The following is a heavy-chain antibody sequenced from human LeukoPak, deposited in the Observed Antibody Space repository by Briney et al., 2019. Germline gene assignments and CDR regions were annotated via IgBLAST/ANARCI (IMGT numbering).Heavy chain of an antibody. D-gene: IGHD6-13*01. Sequence: GGSLRLSCAASGFTFSSYEMNWVRQAPGKGLEWVSYISSSGSTIYYADSVKGRFTISRDNAKNSLYLQMNSLRAEDTAVYYCARVAAAAGYYYYYYMDVWGKGTTVTISS. CDR1: GFTFSSYE. J-gene: IGHJ6*03. CDR2: ISSSGSTI. V-gene: IGHV3-48*03. CDR3: ARVAAAAGYYYYYYMDV.